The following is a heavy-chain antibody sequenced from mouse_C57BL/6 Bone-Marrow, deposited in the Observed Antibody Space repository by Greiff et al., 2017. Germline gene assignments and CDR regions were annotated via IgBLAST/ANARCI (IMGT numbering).Heavy chain of an antibody. D-gene: IGHD2-3*01. V-gene: IGHV1-63*01. Sequence: VMLVESGAELVRPGTSVKMSCKASGYTFTNYWIGWAKQRPGHGLEWIGDIYPGGGYTNYNEKFKGKATLTADKSSSTAYMQFSSLTSEDSAIYDGARSDGYHAGWYFDVWGTATTVTVSS. J-gene: IGHJ1*03. CDR3: ARSDGYHAGWYFDV. CDR2: IYPGGGYT. CDR1: GYTFTNYW.